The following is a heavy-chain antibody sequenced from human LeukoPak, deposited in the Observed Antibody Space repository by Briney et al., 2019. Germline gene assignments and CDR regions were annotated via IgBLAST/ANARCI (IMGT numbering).Heavy chain of an antibody. D-gene: IGHD6-19*01. CDR3: ARAEQWLVRPDFDY. CDR2: INTNTGNP. J-gene: IGHJ4*02. Sequence: ASVKVSCKASGYTFTSYDINWVRQAPGQGLEWMGWINTNTGNPTYAQGFTGRFVFSLDTSVSTAYLQISSLKAEDTAVYYCARAEQWLVRPDFDYWGQGTLVTVSS. V-gene: IGHV7-4-1*02. CDR1: GYTFTSYD.